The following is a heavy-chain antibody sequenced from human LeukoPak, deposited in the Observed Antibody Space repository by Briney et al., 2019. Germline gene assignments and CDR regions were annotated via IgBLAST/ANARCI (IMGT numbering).Heavy chain of an antibody. CDR3: TRAALPRYFDWLLYWLDSYNWFDP. J-gene: IGHJ5*02. CDR2: IRSKAYGGTT. D-gene: IGHD3-9*01. V-gene: IGHV3-49*04. CDR1: GFTFSSYG. Sequence: GGSLRLSCAASGFTFSSYGMHWVRQAPGKGLEWVGFIRSKAYGGTTEYAAFVKGRFTISRDDSKSIAYLQMNSLKTEDTAVYYCTRAALPRYFDWLLYWLDSYNWFDPWGQGTLVTVSS.